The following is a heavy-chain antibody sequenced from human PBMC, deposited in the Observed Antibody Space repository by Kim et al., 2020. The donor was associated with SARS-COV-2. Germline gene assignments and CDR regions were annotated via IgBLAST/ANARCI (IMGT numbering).Heavy chain of an antibody. Sequence: SETLSLTCAVYGGSFSGYYWSWIRQPPGKGLEWIGEINHSGSTNYNPSLKSRVTISVDTSKNQFSLKLSSVTAADTAVYYCARGLRYYYDSSGYYEDAFDIWGQGTMVTVSS. CDR2: INHSGST. D-gene: IGHD3-22*01. V-gene: IGHV4-34*01. CDR1: GGSFSGYY. J-gene: IGHJ3*02. CDR3: ARGLRYYYDSSGYYEDAFDI.